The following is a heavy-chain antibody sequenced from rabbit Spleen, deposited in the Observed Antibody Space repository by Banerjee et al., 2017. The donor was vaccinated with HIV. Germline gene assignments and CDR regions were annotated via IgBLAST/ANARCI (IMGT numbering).Heavy chain of an antibody. J-gene: IGHJ4*01. CDR2: IYISSGRT. CDR3: ARDGSASRYDLDL. CDR1: GFSFSSGYD. D-gene: IGHD1-1*01. Sequence: QEQLEESGGDLVKPEGSLTLTCTASGFSFSSGYDMCWVRQAPGKGLEWIACIYISSGRTYYANWAKGRFTISKTSSTTVTLQMTSLTAADTATYFCARDGSASRYDLDLWGQGTLVTVS. V-gene: IGHV1S45*01.